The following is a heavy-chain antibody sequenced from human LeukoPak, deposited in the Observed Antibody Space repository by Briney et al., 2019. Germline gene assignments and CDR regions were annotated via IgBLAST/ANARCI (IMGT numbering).Heavy chain of an antibody. CDR1: GASISSYY. Sequence: PSETLSLTCTVSGASISSYYWSWIRQPPGKGLEWIGYIYYSGSTNYNPSLKSRVTISVDTSKNQFSLKLSSVTAADTAVYYCARHRGGTVIIDYWGQGTLVTVSS. V-gene: IGHV4-59*08. CDR2: IYYSGST. D-gene: IGHD4-23*01. CDR3: ARHRGGTVIIDY. J-gene: IGHJ4*02.